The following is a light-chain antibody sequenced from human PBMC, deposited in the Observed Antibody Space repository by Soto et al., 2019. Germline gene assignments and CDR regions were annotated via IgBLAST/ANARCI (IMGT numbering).Light chain of an antibody. CDR1: SSDVGGYNY. Sequence: QSALTQPASVSGSPGQSITISCTGTSSDVGGYNYVSWYQQHPGKAPKLTIYEVSERPSGVSDRFSGSTSGNTASLTISGLQAEDEADYFCSSYTTKNTHVFGTGTKLTVL. CDR2: EVS. CDR3: SSYTTKNTHV. V-gene: IGLV2-14*01. J-gene: IGLJ1*01.